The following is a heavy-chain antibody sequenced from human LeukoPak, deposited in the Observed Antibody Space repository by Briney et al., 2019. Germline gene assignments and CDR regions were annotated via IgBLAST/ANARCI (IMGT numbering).Heavy chain of an antibody. J-gene: IGHJ5*02. CDR3: AREPGFDSSGYLNWFDP. CDR2: ISYSGST. CDR1: GGSISSYY. V-gene: IGHV4-59*01. D-gene: IGHD3-22*01. Sequence: SETLSLTCTVSGGSISSYYWSWIRQPPGKGLEWTACISYSGSTKYNPSLKSRVTISVDTSKNQLSLKLSSVTAADTAVYYCAREPGFDSSGYLNWFDPWGQGTLVTVSS.